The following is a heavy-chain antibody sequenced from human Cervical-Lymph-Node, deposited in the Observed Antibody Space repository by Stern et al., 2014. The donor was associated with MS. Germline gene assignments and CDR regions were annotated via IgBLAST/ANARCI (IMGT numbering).Heavy chain of an antibody. J-gene: IGHJ5*02. CDR2: IYHSGST. Sequence: VQLQESGPGLVKPSETLSLTCTVSSYSISSGYYWGWIRQPPGKGLEWIGTIYHSGSTYYNPSLKSRVTISVDTSKNQFYLKLISVAAADTAMYYCAREEQQLVHGNWFDPWGQGTLVTVSS. V-gene: IGHV4-38-2*02. CDR1: SYSISSGYY. D-gene: IGHD6-13*01. CDR3: AREEQQLVHGNWFDP.